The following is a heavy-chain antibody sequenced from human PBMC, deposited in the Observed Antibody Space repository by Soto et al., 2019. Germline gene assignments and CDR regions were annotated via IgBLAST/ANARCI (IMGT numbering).Heavy chain of an antibody. CDR1: GFTFSSYW. Sequence: EVQLVESGGGLVQPGGSLRLSCAASGFTFSSYWMHWVRQAPGKGLVWVSRMNSDGSSTSYADSVKGRFTIYRDNAKNTLYLQMNSLRAEETAVYYCARGKGGYCSVGSCYEDFDYWGQGTLVNVSS. V-gene: IGHV3-74*01. CDR3: ARGKGGYCSVGSCYEDFDY. D-gene: IGHD2-15*01. J-gene: IGHJ4*02. CDR2: MNSDGSST.